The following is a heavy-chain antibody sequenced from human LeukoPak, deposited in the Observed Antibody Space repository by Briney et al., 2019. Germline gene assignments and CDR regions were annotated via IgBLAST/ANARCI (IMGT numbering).Heavy chain of an antibody. CDR2: IRSNTYGGTA. D-gene: IGHD3/OR15-3a*01. Sequence: GGSLRLSCSASGFKFGDYVMIWFRQAPGKGLEWVGFIRSNTYGGTAEYAASVKGRFIISRDDPKSIAYLQMNGLTTEDTAMYYCTRDLTFGQLLAYFFDYWGQGIQVTVSS. J-gene: IGHJ4*02. CDR3: TRDLTFGQLLAYFFDY. V-gene: IGHV3-49*03. CDR1: GFKFGDYV.